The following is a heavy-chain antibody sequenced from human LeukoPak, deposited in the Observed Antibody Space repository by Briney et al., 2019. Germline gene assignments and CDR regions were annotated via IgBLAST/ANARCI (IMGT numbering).Heavy chain of an antibody. V-gene: IGHV4-59*01. CDR2: ILYSGST. Sequence: SETLSLTCTVSGGSLSSYYWSWVRQPPGKGLEWIGYILYSGSTNYNPSLKSRVTISVDTSKNQFSLKLRSVTAADMAVYYCARAPYYYYMEVWGNGPTVTVSS. CDR1: GGSLSSYY. J-gene: IGHJ6*03. CDR3: ARAPYYYYMEV.